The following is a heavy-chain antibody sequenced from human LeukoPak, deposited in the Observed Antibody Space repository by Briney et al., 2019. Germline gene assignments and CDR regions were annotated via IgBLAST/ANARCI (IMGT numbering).Heavy chain of an antibody. D-gene: IGHD2-2*01. V-gene: IGHV3-23*01. J-gene: IGHJ4*02. CDR2: ISGSGGST. Sequence: PSETLSLTCAVYGGSFSGYYWSWVRQAPGKGLEWVSAISGSGGSTYYADSVKGRFTISRDNSKNTLYLQMNSLRAEDTAVYYCAKIGLLIVVVPAAPAGNYWGQGTLVTVSS. CDR3: AKIGLLIVVVPAAPAGNY. CDR1: GGSFSGYY.